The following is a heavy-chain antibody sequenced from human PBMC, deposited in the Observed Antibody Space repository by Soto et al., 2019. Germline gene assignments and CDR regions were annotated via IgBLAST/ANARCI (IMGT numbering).Heavy chain of an antibody. CDR1: GFIFSGSG. J-gene: IGHJ5*01. Sequence: QVQLVESGGGVVQPGRSLRLTCAASGFIFSGSGMHWVRQAPGKGLEWVALVSNDGIRKYYGDSVKGRFTISRDNAENTLYLQMNSLRAEDTAVYYCASWVDGSMYDNSGKYDSWGQGTLVTVSS. CDR3: ASWVDGSMYDNSGKYDS. D-gene: IGHD3-22*01. V-gene: IGHV3-30*03. CDR2: VSNDGIRK.